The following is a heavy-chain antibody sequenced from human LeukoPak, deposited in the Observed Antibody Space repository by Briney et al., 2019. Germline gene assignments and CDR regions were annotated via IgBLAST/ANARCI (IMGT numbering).Heavy chain of an antibody. D-gene: IGHD6-13*01. J-gene: IGHJ6*03. V-gene: IGHV4-59*01. Sequence: PSETLSLTCTVSGGSISSYYWSWIRQPPGKGLEWIGYIHYSGSTNYNPSLKSRVTISVDTSKNQFSLKLSSVTAADTAVYYCAVCLDSSSVSVYYYMDVWGKGTTVTVSS. CDR2: IHYSGST. CDR3: AVCLDSSSVSVYYYMDV. CDR1: GGSISSYY.